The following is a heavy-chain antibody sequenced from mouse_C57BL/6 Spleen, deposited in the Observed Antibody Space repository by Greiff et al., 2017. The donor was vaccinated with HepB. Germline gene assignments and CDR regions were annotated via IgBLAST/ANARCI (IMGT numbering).Heavy chain of an antibody. V-gene: IGHV2-6-1*01. J-gene: IGHJ4*01. D-gene: IGHD2-5*01. Sequence: VQLQESGPGLVAPSQSLSITCTVSGFSLTSYGVHWVRQPPGKGLEWLVVIWSDGSTTYNTALKSRLSISKDNSKSKVFLKMNSLQTDDTAMYYCARHEDSNPYYYAMDYWGQGTSVTVSS. CDR3: ARHEDSNPYYYAMDY. CDR1: GFSLTSYG. CDR2: IWSDGST.